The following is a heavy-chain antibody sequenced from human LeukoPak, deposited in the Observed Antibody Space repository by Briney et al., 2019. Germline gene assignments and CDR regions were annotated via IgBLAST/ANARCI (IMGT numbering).Heavy chain of an antibody. J-gene: IGHJ5*02. CDR2: IIPIFGTA. CDR3: ARTGTTGIQFDP. D-gene: IGHD1-1*01. V-gene: IGHV1-69*13. Sequence: SVKVSCKASVGTCCSYAISWVRHAPGQGLEWRGGIIPIFGTANYAQKFQGRVTITADESTSTAYMELSSLRSEDTAVYYCARTGTTGIQFDPWGQGTLVTVSS. CDR1: VGTCCSYA.